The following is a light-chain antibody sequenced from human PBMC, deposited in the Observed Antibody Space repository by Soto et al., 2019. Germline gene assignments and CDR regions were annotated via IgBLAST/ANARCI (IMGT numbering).Light chain of an antibody. V-gene: IGKV2-28*01. J-gene: IGKJ4*01. Sequence: DIVMTQSPLSLPVTPGEPASIPCRSSQSLLHSNGYNYLDWYLQKPGQSPQLLIYLGSDRASGVPDRFSGSGSGTDFTLKIRRVEAEDVGVYYCMQALQTPATFGGGTKVDIK. CDR3: MQALQTPAT. CDR2: LGS. CDR1: QSLLHSNGYNY.